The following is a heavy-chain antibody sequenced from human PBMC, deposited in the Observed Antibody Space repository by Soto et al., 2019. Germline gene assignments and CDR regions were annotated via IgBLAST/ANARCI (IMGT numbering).Heavy chain of an antibody. D-gene: IGHD1-1*01. J-gene: IGHJ5*02. CDR3: ARGISTGQLDP. CDR2: INPDNGNT. V-gene: IGHV1-3*01. Sequence: QVQLVQSGAEVKKPGASVKISCKASGYTFTRYTMNWVRQAPGQRLEWMGWINPDNGNTKSSQKFQDRVMITMDTFASTAYMDLSRLRSEDTAVYYCARGISTGQLDPWGQGPLVTVSS. CDR1: GYTFTRYT.